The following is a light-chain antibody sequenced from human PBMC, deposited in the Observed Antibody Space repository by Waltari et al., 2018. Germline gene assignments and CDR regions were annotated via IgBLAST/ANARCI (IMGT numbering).Light chain of an antibody. J-gene: IGLJ2*01. V-gene: IGLV3-21*04. CDR1: NIGSKS. CDR3: QVWDSTSDHVV. Sequence: SYVLTQPPSVSVAPGKTARITCEGNNIGSKSVHWSQQKPGQSPVLVIYYNSDWPARIPERFSGSNSGNTATLTISRVEAGDEADYYCQVWDSTSDHVVFGGGTKLTVL. CDR2: YNS.